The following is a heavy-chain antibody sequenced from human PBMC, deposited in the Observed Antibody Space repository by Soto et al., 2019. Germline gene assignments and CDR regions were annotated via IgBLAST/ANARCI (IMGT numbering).Heavy chain of an antibody. Sequence: PSETLSLTCAVYGGSFSGYSWTWIRQPPGTGLEWIGGINHTGSTNYNPSHKNRVTISRDLPKNHFSLWLIFVTAGDAAVYYCVRVSAAGTYFDYWDQGSL. CDR1: GGSFSGYS. CDR3: VRVSAAGTYFDY. V-gene: IGHV4-34*01. D-gene: IGHD6-13*01. J-gene: IGHJ4*02. CDR2: INHTGST.